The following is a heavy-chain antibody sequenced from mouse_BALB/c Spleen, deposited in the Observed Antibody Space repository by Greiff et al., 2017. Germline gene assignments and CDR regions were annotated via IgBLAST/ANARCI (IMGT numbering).Heavy chain of an antibody. CDR1: GFTFSDYY. V-gene: IGHV5-4*02. J-gene: IGHJ3*01. CDR3: ARSYGSSSWFAY. D-gene: IGHD1-1*01. CDR2: ISDGGSYT. Sequence: EVKLMESGGGLVKPGGSLKLSCAASGFTFSDYYMYWVRQTPEKRLEWVATISDGGSYTYYPDSVKGRFTISRDNAKNNLYLQMSSLKSEDTAMYYCARSYGSSSWFAYWGQGTLVTVSA.